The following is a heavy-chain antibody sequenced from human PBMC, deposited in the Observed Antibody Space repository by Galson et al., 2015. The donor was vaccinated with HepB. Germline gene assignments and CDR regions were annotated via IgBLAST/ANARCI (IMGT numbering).Heavy chain of an antibody. CDR2: MSPNGDNT. CDR3: ATRSGASGWYSYFQH. Sequence: SLRLSCAASGFTFSSYAIMWVRQAPGKGLEWVAGMSPNGDNTFYAHSVKGRFTISRDISKNTVYLQMNSLRVEDTAVYYCATRSGASGWYSYFQHWGQGTLVTVSS. V-gene: IGHV3-23*01. D-gene: IGHD6-19*01. J-gene: IGHJ1*01. CDR1: GFTFSSYA.